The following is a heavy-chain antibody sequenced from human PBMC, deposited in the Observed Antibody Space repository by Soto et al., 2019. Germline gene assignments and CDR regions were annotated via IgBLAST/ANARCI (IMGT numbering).Heavy chain of an antibody. D-gene: IGHD4-17*01. CDR3: AKDPTFEGHDYGDYDASSWFDP. V-gene: IGHV3-23*01. CDR2: ISGSGGST. J-gene: IGHJ5*02. CDR1: GFTFSSYA. Sequence: PGGSLRLSCAASGFTFSSYAMSWVRQAPGKGLEWVSAISGSGGSTYYADSVKGRFTISRDNSKNTLYLQMNSLRAEDTAVYYCAKDPTFEGHDYGDYDASSWFDPWGQGTLVTVSS.